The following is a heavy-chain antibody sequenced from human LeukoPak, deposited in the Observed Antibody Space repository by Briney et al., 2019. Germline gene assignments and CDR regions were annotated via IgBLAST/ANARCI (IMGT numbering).Heavy chain of an antibody. CDR2: ISSSSSYI. D-gene: IGHD3-22*01. CDR1: GFTFSSYS. V-gene: IGHV3-21*01. J-gene: IGHJ4*02. CDR3: ARDMGHYYDSSGYYDY. Sequence: GGSPRLSCAASGFTFSSYSMNWVRQAPGKGLEWVSSISSSSSYIYYADSVKGRFTISRDNAKNSLYLQMNSLRAEDTAVYYCARDMGHYYDSSGYYDYWGQGTLVTVSS.